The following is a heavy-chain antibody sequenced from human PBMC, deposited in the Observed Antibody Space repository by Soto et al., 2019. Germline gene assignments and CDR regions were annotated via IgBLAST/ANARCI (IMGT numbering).Heavy chain of an antibody. CDR3: ARGESDGVATIPYYYYGMDV. Sequence: SQTLSLTCTVSGGSVSSGSYYWSWIRQPPGKGLEWIGYIYYSGSTNYNPSLKSRVTISVDTSKNQFSLKLSSVTAADTAVYYCARGESDGVATIPYYYYGMDVWGQGTTVTVSS. V-gene: IGHV4-61*01. J-gene: IGHJ6*02. CDR2: IYYSGST. D-gene: IGHD5-12*01. CDR1: GGSVSSGSYY.